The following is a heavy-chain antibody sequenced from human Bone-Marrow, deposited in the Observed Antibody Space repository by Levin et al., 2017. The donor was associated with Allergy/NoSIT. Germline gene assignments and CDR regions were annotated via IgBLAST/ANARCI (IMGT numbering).Heavy chain of an antibody. CDR1: GFTFRNSW. CDR3: ATADLG. V-gene: IGHV3-7*01. J-gene: IGHJ4*02. Sequence: PGGSLRLSCVVSGFTFRNSWMDWVRQAPGKGLEWVANINQDGSEKNYVGSVEWGFTISRDNAKNSLYLQMNSLKVEDTAVYYCATADLGWGQGTLVTVSS. CDR2: INQDGSEK.